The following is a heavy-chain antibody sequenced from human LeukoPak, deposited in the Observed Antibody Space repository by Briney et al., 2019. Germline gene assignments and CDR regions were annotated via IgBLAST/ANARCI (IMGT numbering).Heavy chain of an antibody. V-gene: IGHV3-9*03. CDR2: IGWNSGSI. D-gene: IGHD5-24*01. Sequence: GGSLRLSCAASGFTFDDYAMHWVRQAPGKGLEWVSGIGWNSGSIGYADSVKGRFTISRDNAKNSLYLQMNSLRAEDMALYYCAKGQYEEMATTFDYWGQGTLVTVSS. CDR3: AKGQYEEMATTFDY. J-gene: IGHJ4*02. CDR1: GFTFDDYA.